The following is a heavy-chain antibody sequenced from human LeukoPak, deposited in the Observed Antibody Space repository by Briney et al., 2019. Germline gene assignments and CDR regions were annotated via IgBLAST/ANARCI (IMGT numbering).Heavy chain of an antibody. J-gene: IGHJ4*02. CDR3: ARTRIAAAGEAIDY. CDR1: GGSFSGYY. D-gene: IGHD6-13*01. CDR2: INHSGST. Sequence: SETLSLTCAVYGGSFSGYYWSWIRQPPGKGLEWIGEINHSGSTNYNPSLKSRVTISVDTSKNQFSLKLSSVTAADTAVYYCARTRIAAAGEAIDYWGQGTLVTVSS. V-gene: IGHV4-34*01.